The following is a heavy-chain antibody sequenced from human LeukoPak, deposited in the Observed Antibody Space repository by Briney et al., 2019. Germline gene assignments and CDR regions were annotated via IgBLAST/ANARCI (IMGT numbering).Heavy chain of an antibody. CDR3: ARESLLGYCSSTSCYASGFDP. CDR1: GYSISSGYY. D-gene: IGHD2-2*01. CDR2: IYHSGST. Sequence: SETLSLTCAVSGYSISSGYYWGWIRQPPGKGLEWIGCIYHSGSTYYNPSLKSRVTISVDTSKNQFSLKLSSVTAADTAVYYCARESLLGYCSSTSCYASGFDPWGQGTLVTVSS. J-gene: IGHJ5*02. V-gene: IGHV4-38-2*01.